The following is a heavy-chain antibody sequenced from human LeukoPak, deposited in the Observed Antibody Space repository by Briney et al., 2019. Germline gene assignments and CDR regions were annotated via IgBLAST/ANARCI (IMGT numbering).Heavy chain of an antibody. Sequence: ASVKVSCKASAYSLTDHYVHWVRQAPGEGREWMGWISPNTGGTIYAQKFQGRVTMTRDTSIITAYMELSKLRSDDTSFYYCAREVGSGTFDIWGQGTMVTVSS. J-gene: IGHJ3*02. CDR1: AYSLTDHY. V-gene: IGHV1-2*02. CDR2: ISPNTGGT. D-gene: IGHD6-25*01. CDR3: AREVGSGTFDI.